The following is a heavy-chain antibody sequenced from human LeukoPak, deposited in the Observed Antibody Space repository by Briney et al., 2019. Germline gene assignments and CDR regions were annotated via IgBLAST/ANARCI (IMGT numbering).Heavy chain of an antibody. CDR2: ISGSGGST. V-gene: IGHV3-23*01. CDR1: GFTFSSYA. D-gene: IGHD3-3*01. Sequence: PGGSLRLSCAASGFTFSSYAMSWVRQAPGKGLEWVPAISGSGGSTYYADSVKGRFTISRDNSKNTLYLQMNSLRAEDTAVYYCAKPDYYDFWSGYSYWGQGTLVTVSS. CDR3: AKPDYYDFWSGYSY. J-gene: IGHJ4*02.